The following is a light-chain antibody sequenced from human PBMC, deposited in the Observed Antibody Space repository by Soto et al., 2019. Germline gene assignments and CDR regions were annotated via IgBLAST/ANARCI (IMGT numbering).Light chain of an antibody. Sequence: QSVLTQPPSVSGAPGQRVTISCTGSSSNIGAPYDVHWYQQLPGTAPKLLIYGNVNRPSGVPDRFSGSQSGTSASLAITGLKAKDEADYYCQSYDSSLSGYVFGAGTKLTVL. J-gene: IGLJ1*01. V-gene: IGLV1-40*01. CDR3: QSYDSSLSGYV. CDR1: SSNIGAPYD. CDR2: GNV.